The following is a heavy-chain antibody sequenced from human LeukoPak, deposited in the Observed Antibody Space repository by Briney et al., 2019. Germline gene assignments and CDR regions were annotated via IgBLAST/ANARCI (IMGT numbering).Heavy chain of an antibody. CDR3: ARGPYKDSGPFDY. Sequence: SETLSLTCTVSGYFISSGYYWGWIRQPPGKGLEWIGSIYHSGKTYYNPSLKSRVTMSVDTSNNQFSLKLNSVTAADTAVYYCARGPYKDSGPFDYWGQGTLVTVSS. J-gene: IGHJ4*02. CDR2: IYHSGKT. V-gene: IGHV4-38-2*02. CDR1: GYFISSGYY. D-gene: IGHD5-24*01.